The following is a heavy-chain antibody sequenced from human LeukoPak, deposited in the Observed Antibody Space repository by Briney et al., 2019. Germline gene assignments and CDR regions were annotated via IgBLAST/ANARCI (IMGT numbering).Heavy chain of an antibody. V-gene: IGHV3-23*01. CDR2: ISGSGAYT. J-gene: IGHJ1*01. Sequence: GGSLRLCCAASGFTFSSYAMSWVRQAPGKGLEWVSTISGSGAYTYYADSVKGRFTISRDNSKNTLYLQMNSLRAEDTAVYYCAKYFASGSYYKLPHWGQGTLVTVSS. CDR3: AKYFASGSYYKLPH. D-gene: IGHD3-10*01. CDR1: GFTFSSYA.